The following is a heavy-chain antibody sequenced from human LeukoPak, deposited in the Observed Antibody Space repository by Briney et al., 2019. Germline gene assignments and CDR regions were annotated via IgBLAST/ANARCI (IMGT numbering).Heavy chain of an antibody. J-gene: IGHJ4*02. Sequence: SETLSLTCTVSGGSISSYYWSWIRQPPGKGLEWIGYIYYSGSTNYNPSLKSRVTISVDTSKNQFSLKLSSVSAADTAVYYCARLTYCGGDCLDYWGQGTLVTVSS. V-gene: IGHV4-59*01. CDR3: ARLTYCGGDCLDY. CDR1: GGSISSYY. D-gene: IGHD2-21*02. CDR2: IYYSGST.